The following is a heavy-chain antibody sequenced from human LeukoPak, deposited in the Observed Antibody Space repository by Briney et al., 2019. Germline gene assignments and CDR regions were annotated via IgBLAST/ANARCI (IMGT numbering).Heavy chain of an antibody. J-gene: IGHJ4*02. CDR2: IYHSGST. CDR3: ARPSFPSYYGSGSYNY. CDR1: AYSISSGYY. V-gene: IGHV4-38-2*01. D-gene: IGHD3-10*01. Sequence: SETLSLTCAVSAYSISSGYYWGWIRQPPGEGLEWIGSIYHSGSTYYNPSLKSRVTISVDTSKNQFSLKLSSVTAADTAVYYCARPSFPSYYGSGSYNYWGQGTLVTVSS.